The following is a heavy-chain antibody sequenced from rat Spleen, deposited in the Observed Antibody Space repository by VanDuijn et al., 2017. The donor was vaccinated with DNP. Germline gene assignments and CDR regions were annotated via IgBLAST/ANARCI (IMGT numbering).Heavy chain of an antibody. CDR1: GFTFSNYG. D-gene: IGHD1-1*01. CDR2: ITNSGGST. J-gene: IGHJ2*01. CDR3: TIYYYSGDY. Sequence: EVKLVESGGGLVQPGRSLKLSCAASGFTFSNYGMAWVRQAPTKGLEWVASITNSGGSTYHRDSVKGRFTISRDNAKSTLYLQMNSLRSEDTATYYCTIYYYSGDYWGQGVMVTVSS. V-gene: IGHV5-19*01.